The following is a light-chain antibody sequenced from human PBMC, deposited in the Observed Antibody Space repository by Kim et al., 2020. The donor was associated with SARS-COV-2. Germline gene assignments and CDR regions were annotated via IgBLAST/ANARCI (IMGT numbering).Light chain of an antibody. V-gene: IGKV1-5*01. Sequence: STSTLSASVGDRVTITCRASQYITRGLAWYQQKPGKAPKLLIYDASTLDSGVPSRFRGSGSGTEFTLTISSLQPDDFASYYCQHRKTFGQGTKVDIK. J-gene: IGKJ1*01. CDR3: QHRKT. CDR2: DAS. CDR1: QYITRG.